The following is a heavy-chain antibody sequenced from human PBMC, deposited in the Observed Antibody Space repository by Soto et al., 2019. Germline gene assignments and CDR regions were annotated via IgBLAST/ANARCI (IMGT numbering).Heavy chain of an antibody. CDR1: GFSLSIYE. D-gene: IGHD2-2*01. CDR2: VSTSGSLK. J-gene: IGHJ4*02. CDR3: VRSVPVSWYYFDF. V-gene: IGHV3-48*03. Sequence: PGGSLRLSCAASGFSLSIYEMNWVRQAPGKGLEWLAYVSTSGSLKNYADSVKGRFTISRDNTKNAVYLQMNSLRAEDTAVYYCVRSVPVSWYYFDFWGQGTLVTVSS.